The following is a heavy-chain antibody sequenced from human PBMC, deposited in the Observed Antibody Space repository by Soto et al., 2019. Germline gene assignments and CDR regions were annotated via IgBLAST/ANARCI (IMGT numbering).Heavy chain of an antibody. CDR1: GGTFTSYA. D-gene: IGHD2-21*01. V-gene: IGHV1-3*01. Sequence: PVNVSCKPSGGTFTSYAMHSVRQGRGQRLEWMGWINAGNGNTKYSQKFQGRVTITRDTSASTAYMELSSLRSEDTAVYYCASRIVVVNALDYWGQGTLVTVSP. J-gene: IGHJ4*02. CDR3: ASRIVVVNALDY. CDR2: INAGNGNT.